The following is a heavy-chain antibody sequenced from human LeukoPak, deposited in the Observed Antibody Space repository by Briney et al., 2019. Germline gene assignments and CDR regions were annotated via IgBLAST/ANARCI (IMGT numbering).Heavy chain of an antibody. CDR3: ARVHSGTVWAIDI. D-gene: IGHD1-26*01. J-gene: IGHJ3*02. Sequence: SETLSLTCAVYGGSFSGYYWSWIRQPPGKGLEWIGYIYYSGSTNYNPSLKSRVTISVDTSKNQFSLKLTSVTAADTAVYYCARVHSGTVWAIDIWGQGTMVTVSS. CDR1: GGSFSGYY. CDR2: IYYSGST. V-gene: IGHV4-59*01.